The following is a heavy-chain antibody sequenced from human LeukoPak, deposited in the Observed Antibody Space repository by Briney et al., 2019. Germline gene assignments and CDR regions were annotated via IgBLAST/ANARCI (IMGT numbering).Heavy chain of an antibody. Sequence: GGSLRLSCAASGFTFSSYAMSWVRQAPGKGLEWVSAISGSGGSTYYADSVKGRFTISRDNSKNTLYLQMNNLRAEDTAVYYCAKALDSSSSPFDYWGQGTLVTVSS. CDR2: ISGSGGST. CDR3: AKALDSSSSPFDY. CDR1: GFTFSSYA. D-gene: IGHD6-13*01. V-gene: IGHV3-23*01. J-gene: IGHJ4*02.